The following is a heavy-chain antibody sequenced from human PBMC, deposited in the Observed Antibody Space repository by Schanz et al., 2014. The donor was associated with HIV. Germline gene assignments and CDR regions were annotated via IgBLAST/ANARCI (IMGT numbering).Heavy chain of an antibody. CDR1: GFTVSSSH. D-gene: IGHD1-20*01. J-gene: IGHJ4*02. V-gene: IGHV3-30*18. Sequence: VQLVESGGGLIQPGGSLRLSCAASGFTVSSSHMSWVRQAPGKGLEWVAVISYHGTNKYYADSVKGRFTISRDNSKNTLYLQMNSLRAEDTAVYYCAKDQGDVTGTPFDYWGQGTLVTVSS. CDR3: AKDQGDVTGTPFDY. CDR2: ISYHGTNK.